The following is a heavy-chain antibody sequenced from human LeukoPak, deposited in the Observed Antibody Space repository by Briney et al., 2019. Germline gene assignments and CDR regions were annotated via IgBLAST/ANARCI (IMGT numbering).Heavy chain of an antibody. J-gene: IGHJ5*02. CDR2: IYASWTI. Sequence: PSETLSLTCTVSGGSIRSYYWSWIRQPAGKGLEWIGRIYASWTITYNPSLESRVSMSVDTSKHQFSLNLSSVTAADTALYYCARDSGTTGEVKFDPWGQGTLVTVSS. CDR3: ARDSGTTGEVKFDP. V-gene: IGHV4-4*07. CDR1: GGSIRSYY. D-gene: IGHD3-10*01.